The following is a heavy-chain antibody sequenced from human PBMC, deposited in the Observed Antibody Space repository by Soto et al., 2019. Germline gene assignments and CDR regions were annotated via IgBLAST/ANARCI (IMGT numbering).Heavy chain of an antibody. V-gene: IGHV1-18*01. Sequence: GASVKVSCKASGYTFTSYGISWGRQAPGQGLEWMGWISAYNGNTNYAQKLQGRVTMTTDTSTSTAYMELRSLRSDDTAVYYCARSDSEPAAAGKIDYWGQGTLVTVSS. CDR2: ISAYNGNT. J-gene: IGHJ4*02. D-gene: IGHD2-2*01. CDR1: GYTFTSYG. CDR3: ARSDSEPAAAGKIDY.